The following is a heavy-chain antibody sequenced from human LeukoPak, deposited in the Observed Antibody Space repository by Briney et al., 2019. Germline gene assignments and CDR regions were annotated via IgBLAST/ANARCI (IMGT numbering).Heavy chain of an antibody. Sequence: SETLSLSWTVSGRSINSYYRSWIRQPPGQGLEWIGYIYYSGSTNYNPPLKRRVSISVDTSKNQFSLKLSSVTAADTAVYYCARASSGWYNWFDPWGQGTLVTVSS. CDR3: ARASSGWYNWFDP. CDR1: GRSINSYY. CDR2: IYYSGST. D-gene: IGHD6-19*01. V-gene: IGHV4-59*01. J-gene: IGHJ5*02.